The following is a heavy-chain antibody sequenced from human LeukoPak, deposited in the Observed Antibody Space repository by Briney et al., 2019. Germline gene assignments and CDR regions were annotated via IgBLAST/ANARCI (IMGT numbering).Heavy chain of an antibody. CDR2: IIPIFGTA. CDR1: GYTFTSYG. CDR3: ARETDAFDI. Sequence: ASVKVSCKASGYTFTSYGISWVRQAPGQGLEWMGGIIPIFGTANYAQKFQGRVTITTDESTSTAYMELSSLRSEDTAVYYCARETDAFDIWGQGTMVTVSS. J-gene: IGHJ3*02. V-gene: IGHV1-69*05.